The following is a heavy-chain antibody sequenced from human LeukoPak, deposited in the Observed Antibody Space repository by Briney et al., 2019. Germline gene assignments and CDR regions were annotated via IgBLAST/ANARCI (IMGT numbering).Heavy chain of an antibody. J-gene: IGHJ4*02. D-gene: IGHD6-6*01. CDR3: AKRAARPAYYFDF. V-gene: IGHV3-23*01. CDR1: VFTFSSYA. Sequence: GGSPRLSRTASVFTFSSYAMSWVRQALGKGLESVSTVTVIGGCTYYGDSVKGRFTISRDTSKNTLYLQMNSLRAEDTAVYYCAKRAARPAYYFDFWGKGTVVTIS. CDR2: VTVIGGCT.